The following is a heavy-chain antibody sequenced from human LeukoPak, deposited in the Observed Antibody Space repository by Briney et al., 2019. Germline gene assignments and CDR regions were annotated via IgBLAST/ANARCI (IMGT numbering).Heavy chain of an antibody. D-gene: IGHD1-26*01. Sequence: GGSLRLSCAASGFTVSSNYMSWVRQAPGKGLEWVSVIYSGGSTYYSDSVKGRFTISRDNSKNTLYLQMNSLRAEDTAVYYCARAEAGGAFDIRGQGTMVTVSS. CDR2: IYSGGST. J-gene: IGHJ3*02. CDR3: ARAEAGGAFDI. CDR1: GFTVSSNY. V-gene: IGHV3-66*02.